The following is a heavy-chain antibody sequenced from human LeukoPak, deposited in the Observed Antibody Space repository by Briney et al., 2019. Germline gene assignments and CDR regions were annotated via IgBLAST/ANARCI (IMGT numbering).Heavy chain of an antibody. J-gene: IGHJ6*02. CDR2: ISYDGSNK. Sequence: PGRSLRLSCAASGFTFSSYGMHWVRQAPGRGLEWVAVISYDGSNKYYADSVKGRFTISRDNSKNTLYLQMNSLRAEDTAVYCCAKDRGYSNYYGMDVWGQGTTVTVSS. D-gene: IGHD4-11*01. CDR3: AKDRGYSNYYGMDV. V-gene: IGHV3-30*18. CDR1: GFTFSSYG.